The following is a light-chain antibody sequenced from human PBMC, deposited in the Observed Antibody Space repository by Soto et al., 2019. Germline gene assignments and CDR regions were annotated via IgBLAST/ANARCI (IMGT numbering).Light chain of an antibody. V-gene: IGKV1-39*01. Sequence: DIQMTQSPSSLSASVGARVSITCRASQSISSYLNWYQQKPGKAPQVLINAASTLQSGVPSRFSGSGSGTDFTLSINSLQPEDFATYYCQQSYSTPITFGQGTRLEIK. CDR1: QSISSY. J-gene: IGKJ5*01. CDR2: AAS. CDR3: QQSYSTPIT.